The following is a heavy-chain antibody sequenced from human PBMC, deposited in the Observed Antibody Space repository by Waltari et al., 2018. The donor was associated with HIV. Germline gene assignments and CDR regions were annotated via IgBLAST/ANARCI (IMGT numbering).Heavy chain of an antibody. CDR2: INPNRGGT. V-gene: IGHV1-2*02. Sequence: QVQLVQSGAEVKQPGASVKVSCKASGYTFPGYYMPWVRHAPGQGLEWMGWINPNRGGTNYAQKFQGRVTMTRDTSISTAYMELSRLRSDDTAVYYCARAQYYYDSSGYYYGDYGMDVWGQGTTVTVSS. CDR3: ARAQYYYDSSGYYYGDYGMDV. D-gene: IGHD3-22*01. J-gene: IGHJ6*02. CDR1: GYTFPGYY.